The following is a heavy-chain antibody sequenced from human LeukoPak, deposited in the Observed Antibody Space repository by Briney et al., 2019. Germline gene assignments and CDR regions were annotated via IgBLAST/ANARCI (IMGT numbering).Heavy chain of an antibody. CDR2: INSDGSSI. D-gene: IGHD2-21*02. Sequence: GGSLRLSCAASGFTFSSYWMHWVRQAPGKGLVWVARINSDGSSISYADSVKDRLTISRDNAKNTLYLQMNSLRAEDTAVYYCARQVVTLSSDAFDIWGQGTMVTVSS. V-gene: IGHV3-74*01. J-gene: IGHJ3*02. CDR1: GFTFSSYW. CDR3: ARQVVTLSSDAFDI.